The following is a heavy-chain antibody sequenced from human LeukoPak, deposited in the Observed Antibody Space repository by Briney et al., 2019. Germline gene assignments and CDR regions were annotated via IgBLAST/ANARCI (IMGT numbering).Heavy chain of an antibody. CDR3: AGSLGPLTEY. J-gene: IGHJ4*02. Sequence: PGGSLRLSCAASGFTFSSYAMSWVRQAPGKGLEWVSSIVYIGTGTYYADSVNGRFTISRHNPKHKLYLQMNSLRVEYTAVYYCAGSLGPLTEYWGQGTLVTVSS. CDR1: GFTFSSYA. CDR2: IVYIGTGT. D-gene: IGHD7-27*01. V-gene: IGHV3-23*01.